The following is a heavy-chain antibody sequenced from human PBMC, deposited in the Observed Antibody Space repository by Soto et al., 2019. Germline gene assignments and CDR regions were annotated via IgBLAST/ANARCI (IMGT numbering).Heavy chain of an antibody. D-gene: IGHD3-22*01. V-gene: IGHV4-61*08. J-gene: IGHJ4*02. CDR1: GGSISSGGYY. CDR2: IYYSGST. Sequence: SETLSLTCTVSGGSISSGGYYWSWIRQPPGKGLEWIGYIYYSGSTNYNPSLKSRVTISVDTSKNQFSLKLSSVTAADTAVYYCAREVDYYDSSRHFDYWGQGTLVTVSS. CDR3: AREVDYYDSSRHFDY.